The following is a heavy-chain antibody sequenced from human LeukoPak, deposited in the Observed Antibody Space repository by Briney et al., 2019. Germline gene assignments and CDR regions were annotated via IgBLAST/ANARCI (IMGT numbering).Heavy chain of an antibody. D-gene: IGHD6-19*01. J-gene: IGHJ4*02. Sequence: GASVKVSCKASGYTFTGYYMHWVRQAPGQGLEWMGWINPNSGGTNYAQKFQGRVTMTRDTSISTAYMELSRLRSDDTAVYYCARTARAWLVIRPNLIFDYWGQGTLVTVSS. V-gene: IGHV1-2*02. CDR3: ARTARAWLVIRPNLIFDY. CDR2: INPNSGGT. CDR1: GYTFTGYY.